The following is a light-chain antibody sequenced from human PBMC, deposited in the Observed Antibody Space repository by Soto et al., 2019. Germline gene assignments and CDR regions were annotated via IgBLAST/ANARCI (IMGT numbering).Light chain of an antibody. CDR2: HAS. Sequence: DIQMTQSPSTLSASVGDRVTITCRASQSISNWLAWYQQKPGKAPKLLIYHASSLESGVPSRFSGSGSGTEFTLTISSLQPDDFATYYCQQYNNYCWTFGQGTKVEIK. CDR3: QQYNNYCWT. V-gene: IGKV1-5*01. J-gene: IGKJ1*01. CDR1: QSISNW.